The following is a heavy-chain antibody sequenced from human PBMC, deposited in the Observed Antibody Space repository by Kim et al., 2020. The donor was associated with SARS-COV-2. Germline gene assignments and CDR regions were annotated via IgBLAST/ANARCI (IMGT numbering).Heavy chain of an antibody. D-gene: IGHD2-15*01. CDR3: ARGPSARMAPDY. J-gene: IGHJ4*02. V-gene: IGHV3-30*04. Sequence: GGSLRLSCAASGFTFSSYAMHWVRQAPGKGLEWVAFISYDGSNKYYADSVKGRFTISRDNSKNTLYLQMNSLRAEDTAVYYCARGPSARMAPDYWGQGT. CDR2: ISYDGSNK. CDR1: GFTFSSYA.